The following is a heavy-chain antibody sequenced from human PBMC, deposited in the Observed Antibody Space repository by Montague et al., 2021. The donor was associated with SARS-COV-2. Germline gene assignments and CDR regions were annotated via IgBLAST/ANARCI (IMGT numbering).Heavy chain of an antibody. D-gene: IGHD2-21*01. J-gene: IGHJ2*01. CDR1: GDSINNYY. CDR2: IYYSGSVTT. V-gene: IGHV4-59*13. CDR3: ARRGGGEVFARFMYWYFDV. Sequence: SETLSLTCSVSGDSINNYYWCWVRQSPGKGLEWIGYIYYSGSVTTSYNPSLKSRVSISVDTSENQFSLKLTSVTAADTAVYYCARRGGGEVFARFMYWYFDVWSRGSLVTVSS.